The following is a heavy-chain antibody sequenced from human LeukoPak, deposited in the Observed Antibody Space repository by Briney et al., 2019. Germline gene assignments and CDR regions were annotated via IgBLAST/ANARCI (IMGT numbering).Heavy chain of an antibody. CDR3: ARDPAQSYYTDV. CDR2: IKPKSPGT. V-gene: IGHV1-2*02. Sequence: ASVKVSCKASGYRFTAYYIHWVRQAPGQGLEWMGWIKPKSPGTNYAQKFQGRVTMTRDTSISTAYMELSSLTSDDTAVYYCARDPAQSYYTDVWGIGTTVIVSS. CDR1: GYRFTAYY. J-gene: IGHJ6*03.